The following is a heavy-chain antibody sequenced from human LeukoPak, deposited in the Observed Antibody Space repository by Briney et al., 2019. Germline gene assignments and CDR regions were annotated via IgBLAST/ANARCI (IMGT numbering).Heavy chain of an antibody. CDR3: TTEQLGFGGNDN. J-gene: IGHJ4*02. V-gene: IGHV3-15*01. CDR2: IKSKTDGGTT. Sequence: GGSLRLSCAASGFTFSNAWMSWVRQAPGKGLEWVGRIKSKTDGGTTDYAAPVKGRFTISRDDSKNTLYLQMNSLKTEDTAVYYCTTEQLGFGGNDNWGQGTLVTVSS. D-gene: IGHD3-10*01. CDR1: GFTFSNAW.